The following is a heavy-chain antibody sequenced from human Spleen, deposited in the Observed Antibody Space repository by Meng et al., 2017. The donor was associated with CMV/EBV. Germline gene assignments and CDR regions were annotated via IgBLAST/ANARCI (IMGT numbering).Heavy chain of an antibody. Sequence: ASVKVSCKASGYTFTSYDINWVRQAPGQGLEWMGWVSTYNGNTRYAHYLQGRVTMTTDASTNTAYMELRNLSSDDTAVYYCARDYQLMQGLDYWGQGTLVTVSS. CDR2: VSTYNGNT. J-gene: IGHJ4*02. D-gene: IGHD2-2*01. V-gene: IGHV1-18*01. CDR1: GYTFTSYD. CDR3: ARDYQLMQGLDY.